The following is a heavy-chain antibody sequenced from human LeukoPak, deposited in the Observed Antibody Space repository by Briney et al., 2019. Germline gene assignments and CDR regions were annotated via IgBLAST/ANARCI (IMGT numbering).Heavy chain of an antibody. Sequence: SETLSLTCTVSGASMSSHYWTWMRQDPGTGLEWIGNIYRTGSTSYNPALESRVTISLDTSNNQFSLKLTSVTAADTAVYYCAKEGGPARPGLDSWGQGTLVTVSS. J-gene: IGHJ4*02. CDR2: IYRTGST. D-gene: IGHD6-6*01. V-gene: IGHV4-59*11. CDR3: AKEGGPARPGLDS. CDR1: GASMSSHY.